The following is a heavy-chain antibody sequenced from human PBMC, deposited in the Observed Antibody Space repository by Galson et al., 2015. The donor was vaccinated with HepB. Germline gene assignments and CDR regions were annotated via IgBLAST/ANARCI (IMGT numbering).Heavy chain of an antibody. D-gene: IGHD3-22*01. CDR1: GGTFSSYA. CDR3: ALKITAYDSSGYWWFDP. V-gene: IGHV1-69*10. CDR2: IIPILGIA. J-gene: IGHJ5*02. Sequence: SVKVSCKASGGTFSSYAISWVRQAPGQGLEWMGGIIPILGIANYAQKFQGRVTITADKSTSTAYMELSSLRSEDTAVYYCALKITAYDSSGYWWFDPWGQGTLVTVSS.